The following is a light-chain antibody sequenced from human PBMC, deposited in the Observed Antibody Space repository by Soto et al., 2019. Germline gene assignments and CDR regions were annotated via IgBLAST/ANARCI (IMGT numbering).Light chain of an antibody. Sequence: QLVLTQPTSVSGAPGQRVTISCTGSSSNIGAGYDVHWYQQLPGTAPKLLIYGNSNRPSGVPDRFSGSKSGTSASLAITGLQAEDEADYYCQSYDSSLRVVVFGGGTKLTVL. V-gene: IGLV1-40*01. CDR1: SSNIGAGYD. CDR2: GNS. J-gene: IGLJ2*01. CDR3: QSYDSSLRVVV.